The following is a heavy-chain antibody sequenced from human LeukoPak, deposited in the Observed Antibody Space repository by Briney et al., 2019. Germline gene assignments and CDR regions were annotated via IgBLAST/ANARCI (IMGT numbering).Heavy chain of an antibody. D-gene: IGHD6-19*01. J-gene: IGHJ4*02. CDR2: INHSGST. CDR3: ASYFASGWYSDY. CDR1: GGSFSGYY. Sequence: PSETLSLTCAVYGGSFSGYYWSWIRQPPGKGLEWIGEINHSGSTNYNPSLKSRVTISVDTSKNQFSLKLSSVTAEDTAVYYCASYFASGWYSDYWGQGTLVTVSS. V-gene: IGHV4-34*01.